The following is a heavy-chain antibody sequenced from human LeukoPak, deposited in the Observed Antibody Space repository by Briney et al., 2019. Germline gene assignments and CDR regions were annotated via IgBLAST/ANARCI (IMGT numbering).Heavy chain of an antibody. CDR3: ARDLIMYGSESYFDDAFDI. D-gene: IGHD3-10*01. J-gene: IGHJ3*02. V-gene: IGHV1-8*01. CDR1: GYTFTSYD. Sequence: ASGKVSCKASGYTFTSYDINWVRQATGQGLEWMGWMNPNSGNTGYAQKFQGRVTMTRNTSISTAYMELSSLRSEDTAVYYCARDLIMYGSESYFDDAFDIWGQGTKVTVSS. CDR2: MNPNSGNT.